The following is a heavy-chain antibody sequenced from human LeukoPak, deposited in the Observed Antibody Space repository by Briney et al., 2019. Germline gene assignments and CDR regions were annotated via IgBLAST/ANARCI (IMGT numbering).Heavy chain of an antibody. CDR1: GGSFSGYY. J-gene: IGHJ5*02. CDR3: ARYFPQGLFMTTEDLPPPSVGNWFDP. V-gene: IGHV4-34*01. D-gene: IGHD4-11*01. CDR2: INHSGST. Sequence: RASETLSLTCAVYGGSFSGYYWSWIRQPPGKGLEWIGEINHSGSTNYNPSLKSRVTISVDTSKNQFSLKLSSVTAADTAVYYCARYFPQGLFMTTEDLPPPSVGNWFDPWGQGTLVTVSS.